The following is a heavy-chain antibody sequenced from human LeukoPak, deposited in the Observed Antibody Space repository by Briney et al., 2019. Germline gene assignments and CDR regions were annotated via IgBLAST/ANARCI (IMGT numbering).Heavy chain of an antibody. J-gene: IGHJ4*02. Sequence: SETLSLTCTVSGGSITNTGAYWVWIRQSPGKGLEWIGSIYYSGSAYYTPSLRSRDTISVATSKSLFSLALSSVTAADTAVYYCARDTGPSGTAFDYWGQGILVTVSS. D-gene: IGHD2-2*01. CDR1: GGSITNTGAY. CDR3: ARDTGPSGTAFDY. CDR2: IYYSGSA. V-gene: IGHV4-39*07.